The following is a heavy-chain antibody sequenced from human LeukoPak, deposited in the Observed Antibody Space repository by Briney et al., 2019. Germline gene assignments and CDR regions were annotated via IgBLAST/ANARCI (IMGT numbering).Heavy chain of an antibody. CDR3: ARVDILTGSGNWLDP. CDR2: IYYSGST. J-gene: IGHJ5*02. D-gene: IGHD3-9*01. Sequence: SETLSLTCTVSGGSISSYYWSWIRQPPGKGLEWIGYIYYSGSTNYNPSLKSRVTISVDTSKNHFSLKLNSVTAADTAVYYCARVDILTGSGNWLDPWGQGTLVTVSS. CDR1: GGSISSYY. V-gene: IGHV4-59*12.